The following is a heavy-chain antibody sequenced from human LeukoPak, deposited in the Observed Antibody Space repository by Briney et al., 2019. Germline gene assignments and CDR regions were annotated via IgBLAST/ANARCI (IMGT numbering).Heavy chain of an antibody. D-gene: IGHD3-10*01. CDR1: GFTFSSYV. Sequence: GGSLRLSCAASGFTFSSYVMHWVRQAPGKGLEWVAFIRYDGSNKYYADSVKGRFTISRDNSKNTLYLQMNSLRAEDTAVYYCAKLGYYGSGSYGYFFDYWGQGNLVIVSS. J-gene: IGHJ4*02. V-gene: IGHV3-30*02. CDR3: AKLGYYGSGSYGYFFDY. CDR2: IRYDGSNK.